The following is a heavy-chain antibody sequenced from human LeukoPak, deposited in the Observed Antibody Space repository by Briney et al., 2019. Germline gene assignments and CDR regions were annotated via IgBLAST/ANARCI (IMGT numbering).Heavy chain of an antibody. Sequence: SETLSLTCTVSGGSISSSSYYWGWIRQPPGKGLEWIGSIYYSGSTYYNPSLKSRVTISVDTSKNQFSLKLSSVTAADTAVYYCARTPHYYDSSGCFDYWGQGTLVTVSS. V-gene: IGHV4-39*07. J-gene: IGHJ4*02. D-gene: IGHD3-22*01. CDR3: ARTPHYYDSSGCFDY. CDR1: GGSISSSSYY. CDR2: IYYSGST.